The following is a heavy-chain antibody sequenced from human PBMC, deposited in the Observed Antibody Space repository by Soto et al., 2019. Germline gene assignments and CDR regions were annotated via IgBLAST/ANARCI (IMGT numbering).Heavy chain of an antibody. Sequence: QVQLQESGPGLVKPSQTLSLTCTVSGGSISSGGYYWSWIRQHPGKGLEWIGYIYYSGSTYYNPSLRSRVTISVDTSKNQFSLKLSSVTAADTAVYYCARCGSGWYPFDYWGQGTLVTVSS. V-gene: IGHV4-31*03. CDR3: ARCGSGWYPFDY. CDR2: IYYSGST. D-gene: IGHD6-19*01. J-gene: IGHJ4*02. CDR1: GGSISSGGYY.